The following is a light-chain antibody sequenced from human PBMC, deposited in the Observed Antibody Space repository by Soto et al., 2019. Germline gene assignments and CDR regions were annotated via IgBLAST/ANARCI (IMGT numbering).Light chain of an antibody. J-gene: IGKJ1*01. CDR1: QSVSTY. CDR2: DAS. CDR3: QHYGRSRT. V-gene: IGKV3-11*01. Sequence: EVVLTQSPATLSLSPGESATLSCRASQSVSTYLAWYQQKPGQAPRPLIYDASNRATGIPARFSGSGSGTVFTLTIGRLEPEDFAVYYCQHYGRSRTFGQGTKVDIK.